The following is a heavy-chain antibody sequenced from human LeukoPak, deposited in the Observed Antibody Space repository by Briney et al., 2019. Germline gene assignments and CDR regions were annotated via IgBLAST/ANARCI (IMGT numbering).Heavy chain of an antibody. J-gene: IGHJ4*02. V-gene: IGHV3-30-3*01. CDR3: ARDFLWLVDY. D-gene: IGHD6-19*01. CDR1: GFDFINFH. Sequence: GGSLRLSCAASGFDFINFHIHWVRQAPGKGLEWLAFVSKDGNNIYYADSVKGRFTISGDNSKSTLYLQMNSLRADDTAIYYCARDFLWLVDYWGQGTLVTVSS. CDR2: VSKDGNNI.